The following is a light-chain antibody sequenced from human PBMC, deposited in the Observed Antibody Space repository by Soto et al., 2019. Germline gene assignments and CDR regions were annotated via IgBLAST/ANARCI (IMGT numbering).Light chain of an antibody. CDR3: QTWGTGIRV. CDR1: SGHSSNA. Sequence: QSVLTQSPSASASLGASVKLTCTLSSGHSSNAIAWHQQQPEKGPRYLMKVNSDGSHSKGDGIPDRFSGSSSGAERYLTISSLQSDDEADYYCQTWGTGIRVFGGGTKLTVL. CDR2: VNSDGSH. J-gene: IGLJ2*01. V-gene: IGLV4-69*01.